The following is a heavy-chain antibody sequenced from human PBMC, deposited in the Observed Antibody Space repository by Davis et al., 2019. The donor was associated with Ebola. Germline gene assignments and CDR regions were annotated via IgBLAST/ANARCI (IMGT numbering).Heavy chain of an antibody. J-gene: IGHJ4*02. V-gene: IGHV3-7*01. CDR2: IKEDGGEK. CDR3: ARGAKDSSGYHYANDY. D-gene: IGHD3-22*01. CDR1: GLIFNNYW. Sequence: GESLKISCAASGLIFNNYWMSWIRQAPGKGPEWVAIIKEDGGEKYYVDSVKGRFTISRDNAKNSLFLEMNSPRAEDTAVYYCARGAKDSSGYHYANDYWGQGTMVTVSS.